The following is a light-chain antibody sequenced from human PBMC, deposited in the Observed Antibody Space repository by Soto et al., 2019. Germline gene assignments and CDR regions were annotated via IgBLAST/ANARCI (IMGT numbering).Light chain of an antibody. J-gene: IGKJ1*01. V-gene: IGKV2-30*01. CDR2: QVS. CDR1: QSLVYSDGNTY. Sequence: DVVMTQSPLSLPVTLGQPASISCRSSQSLVYSDGNTYLNWYQQRPGQSPRRLIYQVSNRDSGVPDRFSGGGSGTDFTLKISRVEAEDVGVYYCMQGTHWPPTFGQGTKVEIK. CDR3: MQGTHWPPT.